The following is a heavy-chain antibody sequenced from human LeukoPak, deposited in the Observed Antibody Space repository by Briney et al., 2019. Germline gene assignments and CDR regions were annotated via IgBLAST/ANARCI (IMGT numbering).Heavy chain of an antibody. CDR2: IQYDGSN. Sequence: GGSLRLSCAASGFTFSSYSMHWVRQAPGKGLEWVAFIQYDGSNNYADSVKGRFTVSRDNSKNTLYLQMNSLRAEDTAVYYCAKDLLGAMDVWGKGTTVTVSS. D-gene: IGHD2-21*01. J-gene: IGHJ6*04. CDR3: AKDLLGAMDV. V-gene: IGHV3-30*02. CDR1: GFTFSSYS.